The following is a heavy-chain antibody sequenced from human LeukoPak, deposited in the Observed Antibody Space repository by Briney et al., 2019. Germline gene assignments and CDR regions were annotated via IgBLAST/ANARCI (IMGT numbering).Heavy chain of an antibody. V-gene: IGHV3-7*01. CDR2: IKQDGSEK. D-gene: IGHD3-3*01. Sequence: GGSLRLSCATFGFTLSSHSMSWVRQAPGKGLEWVANIKQDGSEKHYVDSVKGRFSISRDNTKNSLYLQMNSLRAEDTAVYYCARAMGTSYGFWSGSYTVSYYYYMDVWGKGTTVAVS. J-gene: IGHJ6*03. CDR3: ARAMGTSYGFWSGSYTVSYYYYMDV. CDR1: GFTLSSHS.